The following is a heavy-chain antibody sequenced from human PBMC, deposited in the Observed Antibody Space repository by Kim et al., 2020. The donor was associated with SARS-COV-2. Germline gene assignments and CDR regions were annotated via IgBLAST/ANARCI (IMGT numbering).Heavy chain of an antibody. CDR3: AKEQFGYFDWLLQSYYYYGMDV. D-gene: IGHD3-9*01. V-gene: IGHV3-30*18. CDR2: ISYDGSNK. Sequence: GGSLRLSCAASGFTFSSYGMHWVRQAPGKGLEWVAVISYDGSNKYYADSVKGRFTISRDNSKNTLYLQMNSLRAEDTAVYYCAKEQFGYFDWLLQSYYYYGMDVCGQGTTVTVSS. CDR1: GFTFSSYG. J-gene: IGHJ6*02.